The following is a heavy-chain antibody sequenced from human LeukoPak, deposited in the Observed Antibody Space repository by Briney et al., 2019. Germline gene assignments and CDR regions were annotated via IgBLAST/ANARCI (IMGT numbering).Heavy chain of an antibody. D-gene: IGHD6-13*01. J-gene: IGHJ3*02. CDR1: GCTFSSYA. Sequence: SEKVSCKASGCTFSSYAISWVRQAPGQGLEWMGGIIPIFGTANYAQKFQGRVTITADESTSTAYMELSSLRSEDTAVYYCARPTSPYSSISIRLADAFDIGGQGTMVTVSS. V-gene: IGHV1-69*01. CDR2: IIPIFGTA. CDR3: ARPTSPYSSISIRLADAFDI.